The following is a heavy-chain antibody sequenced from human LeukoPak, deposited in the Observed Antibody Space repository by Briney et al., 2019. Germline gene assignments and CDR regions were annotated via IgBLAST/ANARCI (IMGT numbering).Heavy chain of an antibody. V-gene: IGHV3-73*01. J-gene: IGHJ4*02. Sequence: GGSLRLSCAASAFTVSGSAMHWVRQASGKGLEWDGRIRSKANSYATAYAASVKGRFTISRDDSKNTAYLQMNSLKTEDTAVCYCTSLRGGITMVRGVMNWGQGTLVTVSS. CDR3: TSLRGGITMVRGVMN. D-gene: IGHD3-10*01. CDR2: IRSKANSYAT. CDR1: AFTVSGSA.